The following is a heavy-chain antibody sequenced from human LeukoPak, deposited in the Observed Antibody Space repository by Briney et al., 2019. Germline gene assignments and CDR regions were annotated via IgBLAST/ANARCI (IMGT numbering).Heavy chain of an antibody. D-gene: IGHD5-18*01. V-gene: IGHV3-15*01. J-gene: IGHJ4*02. CDR1: GFTFSYAW. CDR3: TTEMDTAIYY. CDR2: IRGKTDGGTT. Sequence: GGSLRLSCAASGFTFSYAWMTWVRQAPGKGLEGVGRIRGKTDGGTTDYAAPVKGRFTISREHSKNTLYLQMNSLRTEDTAVYYCTTEMDTAIYYWGQGTLVTVSS.